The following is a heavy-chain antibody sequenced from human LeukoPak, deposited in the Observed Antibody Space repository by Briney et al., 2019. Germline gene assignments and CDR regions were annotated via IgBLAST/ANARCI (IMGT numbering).Heavy chain of an antibody. Sequence: GGSLRLSCAASGFTFSSYSMNWVRQAPGKGLEWVSSIRSSSSYIYYADSVKGRFTISRDNAKNSLYLQMNSLRAEDTAVYYCARDENSSGYYYYYGMDVWGQGTTVTVSS. V-gene: IGHV3-21*01. CDR1: GFTFSSYS. D-gene: IGHD3-22*01. CDR2: IRSSSSYI. CDR3: ARDENSSGYYYYYGMDV. J-gene: IGHJ6*02.